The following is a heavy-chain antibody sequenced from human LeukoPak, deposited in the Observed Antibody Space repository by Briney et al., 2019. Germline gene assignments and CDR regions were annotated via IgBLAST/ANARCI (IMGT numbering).Heavy chain of an antibody. J-gene: IGHJ3*02. CDR1: GFTFSSYS. CDR2: ISSASITI. D-gene: IGHD6-13*01. V-gene: IGHV3-48*04. CDR3: AREGSSWYGVRAFDI. Sequence: GGSLRLSCAASGFTFSSYSMNWVRQAPGKGLEWVSYISSASITIHYADSVKGRFTISRDNAKNSLYLQMNSLRAEDTAVYYCAREGSSWYGVRAFDIWGQGTMVTVSS.